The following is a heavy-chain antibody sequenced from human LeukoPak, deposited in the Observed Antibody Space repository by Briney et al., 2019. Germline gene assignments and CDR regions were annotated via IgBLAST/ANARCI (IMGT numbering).Heavy chain of an antibody. J-gene: IGHJ4*02. CDR3: TRVRSGNDFDY. CDR2: IRSKGYGGTT. CDR1: GXTFGDHA. D-gene: IGHD3-10*01. V-gene: IGHV3-49*04. Sequence: PGGSLRLSCSASGXTFGDHAMSWVRQAPGKGLEWVAFIRSKGYGGTTEYAASVEGRFSLSRDDSKSFVYLQMSSLKTEDTAVYYCTRVRSGNDFDYWGQGTLVTVSS.